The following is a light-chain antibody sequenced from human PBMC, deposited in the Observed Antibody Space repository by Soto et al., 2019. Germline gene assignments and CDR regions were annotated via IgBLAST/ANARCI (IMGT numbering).Light chain of an antibody. V-gene: IGKV2-28*01. CDR1: QSLLHSNGYNY. J-gene: IGKJ4*01. Sequence: DIVMTQSPLSLPVTPGEPASISCRSSQSLLHSNGYNYLDWYLQKPGQSPQLLIYLGSNRASGVPDRFSGSGSGTEFTLKLSRVEAEDVVVYYCRLVLQTPPTFGGGTKVEIK. CDR3: RLVLQTPPT. CDR2: LGS.